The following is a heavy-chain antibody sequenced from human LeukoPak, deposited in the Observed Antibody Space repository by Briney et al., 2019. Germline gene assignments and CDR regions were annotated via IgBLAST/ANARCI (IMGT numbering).Heavy chain of an antibody. CDR3: ARDGGGVSAPGGY. J-gene: IGHJ4*02. V-gene: IGHV1-46*01. CDR2: INPGGRST. CDR1: GYTFTGSG. D-gene: IGHD3-16*01. Sequence: GASVKVSCKASGYTFTGSGISWVRQAPGQGLEWMGIINPGGRSTTYAQKFQGRVTLIRDTSTSTVYMELSSLRSEDTAVYYCARDGGGVSAPGGYWGQGTLVTVSS.